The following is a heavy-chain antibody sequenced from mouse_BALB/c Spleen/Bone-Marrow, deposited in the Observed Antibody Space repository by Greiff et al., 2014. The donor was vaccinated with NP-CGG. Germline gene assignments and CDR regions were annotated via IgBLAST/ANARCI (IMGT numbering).Heavy chain of an antibody. V-gene: IGHV14-3*02. CDR2: IDPANGNT. CDR1: GFNVKDTY. D-gene: IGHD5-1-1*01. Sequence: LVESGAELVKPGASVKLSCTASGFNVKDTYMHWVKQRPEQGLEWIGRIDPANGNTKFAPKFQGKATITADTSSNTAYLHLSSLTSEVTAVYYCARGIPYYPMDFWGQGTSVTVSS. CDR3: ARGIPYYPMDF. J-gene: IGHJ4*01.